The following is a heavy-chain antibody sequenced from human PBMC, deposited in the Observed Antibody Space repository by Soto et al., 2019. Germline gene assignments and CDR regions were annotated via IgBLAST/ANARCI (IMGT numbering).Heavy chain of an antibody. CDR2: IIPILGIA. CDR3: ARDRGVGGGSIAARPSLQGHYYYYYMDV. V-gene: IGHV1-69*08. D-gene: IGHD6-6*01. CDR1: GGTFSSYT. Sequence: QVQLVQSGAEVKKPGSSVKVSCKASGGTFSSYTISWVRQAPGQGLEWMGRIIPILGIANYAQKFQGRVTITADKSTSTAYMELSSLRSEDTAVYYCARDRGVGGGSIAARPSLQGHYYYYYMDVWGKGTTVTVSS. J-gene: IGHJ6*03.